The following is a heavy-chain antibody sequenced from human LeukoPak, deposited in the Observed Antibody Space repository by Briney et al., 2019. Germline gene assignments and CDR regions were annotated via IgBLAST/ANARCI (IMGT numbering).Heavy chain of an antibody. D-gene: IGHD1-26*01. CDR1: GFPFSSYW. CDR2: IKQDGSKK. J-gene: IGHJ4*02. V-gene: IGHV3-7*04. CDR3: TRVSYIDEGIDY. Sequence: GGSLRHSCVASGFPFSSYWMTWVRQAPGKGLEWVANIKQDGSKKSYVDSVKGRFTISRDNAKNSLYLQMNSLRAEDTAIYYCTRVSYIDEGIDYWGQGTLVTVSS.